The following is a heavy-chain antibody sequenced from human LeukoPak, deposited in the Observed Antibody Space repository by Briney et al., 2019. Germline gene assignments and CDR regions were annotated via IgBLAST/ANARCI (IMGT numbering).Heavy chain of an antibody. CDR3: AKDSSSGWYGGWFDP. CDR2: ISWDSGSI. V-gene: IGHV3-9*01. Sequence: QAGGSLRLSCAASGFTFDDYAMHWVRQAPGKGLELVSGISWDSGSIGYADSVKGRFTISRDNAKNSLYLQMNSLRAEDTALYYCAKDSSSGWYGGWFDPWGQGTLVTVSS. D-gene: IGHD6-19*01. CDR1: GFTFDDYA. J-gene: IGHJ5*02.